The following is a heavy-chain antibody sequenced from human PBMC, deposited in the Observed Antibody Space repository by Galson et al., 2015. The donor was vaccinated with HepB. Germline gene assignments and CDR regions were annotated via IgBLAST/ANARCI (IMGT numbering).Heavy chain of an antibody. J-gene: IGHJ4*02. V-gene: IGHV1-69*04. CDR1: GGSFSRYA. D-gene: IGHD3-22*01. CDR3: ATNLVIPGGYLFDY. CDR2: IIPKIGSV. Sequence: SVKVSCKASGGSFSRYAISWVRQVPGQGLEWMARIIPKIGSVKCAQMFQDRVTITADRSTTTAYMEVRSLRSDDTAVYFCATNLVIPGGYLFDYWGQGTLVTVSS.